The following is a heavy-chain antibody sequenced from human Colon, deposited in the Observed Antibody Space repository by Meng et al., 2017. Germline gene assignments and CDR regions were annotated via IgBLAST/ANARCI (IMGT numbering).Heavy chain of an antibody. J-gene: IGHJ4*02. D-gene: IGHD5-12*01. CDR3: ARVARIGGYVIDY. V-gene: IGHV4-30-2*01. CDR1: ITSGGNS. CDR2: FYHNGNT. Sequence: QLQLQESGSRLVKPSQTLSLTCPDSITSGGNSWSWIRQPPGKGLEWIGYFYHNGNTYYTPSLRGRITISVDRSKNQISLSLTSATAADTAVYYCARVARIGGYVIDYWGQGTLVTVSS.